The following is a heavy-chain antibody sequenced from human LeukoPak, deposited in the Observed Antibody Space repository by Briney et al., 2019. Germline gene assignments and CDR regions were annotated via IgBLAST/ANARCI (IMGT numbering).Heavy chain of an antibody. CDR2: INLNSGGT. J-gene: IGHJ4*02. CDR3: ATIAGYCSGGSCFGKPEYFDY. D-gene: IGHD2-15*01. Sequence: GASVKVSCTASVYTFTVYYMHWVRQAPGQGLEWMGWINLNSGGTNYAQKFQGGVTMTRDTSISTAYMELSRLRSDDTAVYYCATIAGYCSGGSCFGKPEYFDYWGQGTLVTVSS. CDR1: VYTFTVYY. V-gene: IGHV1-2*02.